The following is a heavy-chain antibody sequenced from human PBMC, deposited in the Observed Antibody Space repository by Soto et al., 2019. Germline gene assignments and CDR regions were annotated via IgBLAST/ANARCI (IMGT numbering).Heavy chain of an antibody. CDR3: ARESHDILTGPPWVWYFDL. Sequence: QVQLQQWGAGPLRPLETLSLTCGVSGGSFSGYYWAWIRQSPGKGLEWIGEINDRGSINYNPSLKSRDSISVNTSKNHNSPMLRSGTAADTAVYYGARESHDILTGPPWVWYFDLWGRGTLVTVSS. CDR1: GGSFSGYY. D-gene: IGHD3-9*01. J-gene: IGHJ2*01. V-gene: IGHV4-34*01. CDR2: INDRGSI.